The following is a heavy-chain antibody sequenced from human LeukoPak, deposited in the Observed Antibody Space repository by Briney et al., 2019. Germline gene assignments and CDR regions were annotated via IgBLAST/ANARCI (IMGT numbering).Heavy chain of an antibody. CDR2: VSHSGGT. J-gene: IGHJ4*02. Sequence: PSETLSLTCTVSGGSMITSSYFWGWIRQPPERGLEWIGAVSHSGGTSYNPSLKSRVTISLDTSKNQFSLKLSSVTAADTAVYYCAGHHPRNTVDFWGQGTLVTVSS. CDR3: AGHHPRNTVDF. CDR1: GGSMITSSYF. V-gene: IGHV4-39*01. D-gene: IGHD2-8*02.